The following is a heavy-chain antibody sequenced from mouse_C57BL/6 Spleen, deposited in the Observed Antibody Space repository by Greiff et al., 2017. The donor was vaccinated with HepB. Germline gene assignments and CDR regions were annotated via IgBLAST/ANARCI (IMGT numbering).Heavy chain of an antibody. CDR2: ISSGGDYI. CDR3: TRDLITTVVATDYYAMDY. D-gene: IGHD1-1*01. V-gene: IGHV5-9-1*02. Sequence: EVKLVESGEGLVKPGGSLKLSCAASGFTFSSYAMSWVRQTPEKRLEWVAYISSGGDYIYYADTVKGRFTISRDNARNTLYLQMSSLKSEDTAMYYCTRDLITTVVATDYYAMDYWGQGTSVTVSS. CDR1: GFTFSSYA. J-gene: IGHJ4*01.